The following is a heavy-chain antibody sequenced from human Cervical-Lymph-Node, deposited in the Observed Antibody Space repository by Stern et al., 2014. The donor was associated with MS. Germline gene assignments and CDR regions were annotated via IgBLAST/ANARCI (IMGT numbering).Heavy chain of an antibody. CDR1: GYFFSAYW. CDR3: GRRGPGDHYYAIDV. Sequence: EVQLVQSGAEVKKPGQSLQISCKASGYFFSAYWIGWVRETPGKGLEWMGIISPRDSNTRYSPSFQGQVTISADNSISTTYLQWSSLKASDTAVYYCGRRGPGDHYYAIDVWGQGTTVTVSS. V-gene: IGHV5-51*01. CDR2: ISPRDSNT. J-gene: IGHJ6*02.